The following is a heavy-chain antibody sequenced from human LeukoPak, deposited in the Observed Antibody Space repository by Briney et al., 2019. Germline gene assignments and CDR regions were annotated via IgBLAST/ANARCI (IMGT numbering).Heavy chain of an antibody. D-gene: IGHD3-9*01. CDR3: ARHVWLQPFDY. CDR1: GGSMNSYY. V-gene: IGHV4-59*08. Sequence: SETLSLTCSVSGGSMNSYYWSWIRQSPGKGLEWIGYIYYSGSTNYNPSLKSRVTISVDTSKNQFSLRLSSVTAADTAVYYCARHVWLQPFDYWGQGTLVTVSS. J-gene: IGHJ4*02. CDR2: IYYSGST.